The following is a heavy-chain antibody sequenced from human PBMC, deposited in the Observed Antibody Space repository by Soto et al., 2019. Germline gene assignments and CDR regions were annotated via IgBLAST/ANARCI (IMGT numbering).Heavy chain of an antibody. D-gene: IGHD4-17*01. J-gene: IGHJ4*02. V-gene: IGHV3-23*01. CDR3: SKAASVTIRYGFDH. CDR1: GFTFSSYA. CDR2: ISGSGSNP. Sequence: EVQVLESGGGLVQPGGSLRLSCAASGFTFSSYAMSWVRQAPGQGLEWVSAISGSGSNPYYADSVKGRVTISRDNSKNTLNLQMKILRAEYTALYYCSKAASVTIRYGFDHWGQGTLVTVSS.